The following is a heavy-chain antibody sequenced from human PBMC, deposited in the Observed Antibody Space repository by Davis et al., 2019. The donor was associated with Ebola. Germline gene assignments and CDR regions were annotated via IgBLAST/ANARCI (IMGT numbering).Heavy chain of an antibody. V-gene: IGHV3-7*03. J-gene: IGHJ6*02. CDR3: VRDTIEEEPGAIFYNNYGMDV. CDR1: GFTFTTYW. CDR2: IKEDGTEK. D-gene: IGHD2-2*02. Sequence: PGGSLRLSCAASGFTFTTYWMSWVRQAPGKGLEWVANIKEDGTEKYYVDSVKGRFTISRDNAKNALFLQMNSLRAEDTAVYYCVRDTIEEEPGAIFYNNYGMDVWGQGTTVTVSS.